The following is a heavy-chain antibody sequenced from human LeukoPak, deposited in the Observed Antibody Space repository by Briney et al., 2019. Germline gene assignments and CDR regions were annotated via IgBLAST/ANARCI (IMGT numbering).Heavy chain of an antibody. D-gene: IGHD5-24*01. Sequence: SWVRQAPGKGLEWVSAISGSGGSTYYADSVKGRFTISRDNSKNTLYLQMNSLRAEDTAVYYCAKGEMATNHFDYWGQGTLVTVSS. J-gene: IGHJ4*02. V-gene: IGHV3-23*01. CDR2: ISGSGGST. CDR3: AKGEMATNHFDY.